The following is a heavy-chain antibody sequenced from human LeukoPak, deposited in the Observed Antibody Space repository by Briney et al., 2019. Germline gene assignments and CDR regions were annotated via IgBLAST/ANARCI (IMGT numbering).Heavy chain of an antibody. Sequence: ASVKVSCTASGYNFISYYMHWVRQAPGQGLEWMGIINPSGGSTSYAQKFQDRVTMTRDTSTSTVYMELSSLKSEDTAVYYCAREDVVLVDAVRYYYYGMDVWGQGTLVTVSS. J-gene: IGHJ6*02. CDR3: AREDVVLVDAVRYYYYGMDV. CDR1: GYNFISYY. CDR2: INPSGGST. V-gene: IGHV1-46*01. D-gene: IGHD2-8*01.